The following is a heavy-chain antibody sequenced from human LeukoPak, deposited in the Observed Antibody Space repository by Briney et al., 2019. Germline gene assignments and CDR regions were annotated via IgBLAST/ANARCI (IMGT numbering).Heavy chain of an antibody. J-gene: IGHJ4*02. Sequence: ASVKVSCKASGYTFTSYYMHWGRQAPGQGLEWMGWISGNNDNPNYGQKFQGRFALTTDSSTSTAYMELRNLRSDDTAVYFCARDGTSTDDYWGQGTLVTVSS. CDR1: GYTFTSYY. V-gene: IGHV1-18*04. D-gene: IGHD4-17*01. CDR2: ISGNNDNP. CDR3: ARDGTSTDDY.